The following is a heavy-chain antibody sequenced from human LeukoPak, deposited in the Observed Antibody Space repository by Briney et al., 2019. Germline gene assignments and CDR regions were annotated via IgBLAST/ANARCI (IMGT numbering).Heavy chain of an antibody. CDR1: GYAFTGYY. V-gene: IGHV1-8*02. CDR2: MNPNSGNT. D-gene: IGHD3-22*01. CDR3: ARAALAPDYYDSSGYYYPLGWFDP. Sequence: GASVKVPCKASGYAFTGYYMHWVRQAPGQGLEWMGWMNPNSGNTGYAQKFQGRVTMTRNTSISTAYMELSSLRSEDTAVYYCARAALAPDYYDSSGYYYPLGWFDPWGQGTLVTVSS. J-gene: IGHJ5*02.